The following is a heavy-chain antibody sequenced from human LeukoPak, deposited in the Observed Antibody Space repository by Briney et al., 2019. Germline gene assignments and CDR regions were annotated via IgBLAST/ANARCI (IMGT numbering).Heavy chain of an antibody. J-gene: IGHJ4*02. CDR2: LYYDGST. D-gene: IGHD3-16*01. CDR3: ARGVEPLAANTLAY. CDR1: GFTVITND. Sequence: GESLSLSCAASGFTVITNDLTCIRQPPGKGLEWISYLYYDGSTNYADSLQSRFTISIDNSKNTLYLEMSSLTPDDTAVYYCARGVEPLAANTLAYWGQGTLVTVSS. V-gene: IGHV3-53*01.